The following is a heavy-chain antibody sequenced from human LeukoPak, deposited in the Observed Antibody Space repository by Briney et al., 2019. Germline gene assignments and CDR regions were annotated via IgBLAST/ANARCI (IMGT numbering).Heavy chain of an antibody. CDR2: ISYDGSNK. CDR1: GFTFSSYG. Sequence: PGGSLRLSCAASGFTFSSYGMHWVRQAPGTGLEWVALISYDGSNKYYADSVKGRFTISRDNSKNTLYLQMNSLRAEDTAMYYCARVGYGSGSYSTDYWGQGTLVTVSS. V-gene: IGHV3-30*03. D-gene: IGHD3-10*01. J-gene: IGHJ4*02. CDR3: ARVGYGSGSYSTDY.